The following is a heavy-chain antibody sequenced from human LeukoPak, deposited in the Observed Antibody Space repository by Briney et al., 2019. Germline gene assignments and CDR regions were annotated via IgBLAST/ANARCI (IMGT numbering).Heavy chain of an antibody. Sequence: PSETLSLTCTVSGASISSYFWSCIRQPPGKGLEWIGYIYYSGTNYNPSLQSRVTISRDTSKNQFSLKLSSVTAADTAVYYCAGKRRDSEWDYWGQGTLVTVSS. J-gene: IGHJ4*02. CDR2: IYYSGT. D-gene: IGHD2-21*02. CDR1: GASISSYF. V-gene: IGHV4-59*03. CDR3: AGKRRDSEWDY.